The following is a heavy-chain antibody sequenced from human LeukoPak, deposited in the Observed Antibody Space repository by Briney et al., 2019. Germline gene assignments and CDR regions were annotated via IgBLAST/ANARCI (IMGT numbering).Heavy chain of an antibody. CDR1: GESFSGYY. CDR2: VSYSGST. CDR3: ASQGSDSGWFYF. V-gene: IGHV4-59*08. Sequence: SETLSLTCAVYGESFSGYYWSWIRQPPGKGLEWIGYVSYSGSTDYNPSLKSRLTISIDTSETQFSLKLTSVTAADTAIYYCASQGSDSGWFYFWGQGTLVTVSS. J-gene: IGHJ4*02. D-gene: IGHD6-19*01.